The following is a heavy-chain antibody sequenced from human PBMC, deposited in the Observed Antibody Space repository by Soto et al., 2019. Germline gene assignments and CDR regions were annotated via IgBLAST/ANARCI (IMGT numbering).Heavy chain of an antibody. J-gene: IGHJ4*02. CDR3: AREGRWLQTPFFDY. D-gene: IGHD5-12*01. V-gene: IGHV4-61*01. CDR1: GGSVSSGSYY. CDR2: IYYSGST. Sequence: QVQLQESGPGLVKPSETLSLTCTVSGGSVSSGSYYWSWIRQPPGKGLEWIGYIYYSGSTNYTPSLKSRVNISVDTSKNKFSLKLSSVTAADTAVYSCAREGRWLQTPFFDYWGQGTLVTVSS.